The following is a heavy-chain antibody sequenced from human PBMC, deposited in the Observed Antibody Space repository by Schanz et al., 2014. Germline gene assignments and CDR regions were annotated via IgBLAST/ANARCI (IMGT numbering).Heavy chain of an antibody. CDR3: ATDLGEQWPESFDI. CDR2: AIPIVAIA. V-gene: IGHV1-69*08. Sequence: QVPLVQSGAEVTKPGSSVKVSCTASGGIFNTHTINWVRQAPGQGLEWMGRAIPIVAIANYAPKFQDRVTTTADKYKSPDYMEMSSLRYEATAVYYCATDLGEQWPESFDIWGQGTMVTVSS. D-gene: IGHD6-19*01. J-gene: IGHJ3*02. CDR1: GGIFNTHT.